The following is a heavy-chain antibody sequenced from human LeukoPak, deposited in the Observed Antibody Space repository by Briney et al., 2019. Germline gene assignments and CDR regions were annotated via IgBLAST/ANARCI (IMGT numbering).Heavy chain of an antibody. CDR1: GGSISTYY. D-gene: IGHD2-21*02. Sequence: SETLSLTCTVSGGSISTYYWNWIRQPPGEGLEWIGYIYYTGSSNYNPSLKSRVTISLDTSKNQFSLKLSSVTAADTAVYYCVRRVVVVTADDKSDAFDVWVQGTVVTVSS. V-gene: IGHV4-59*01. CDR2: IYYTGSS. CDR3: VRRVVVVTADDKSDAFDV. J-gene: IGHJ3*01.